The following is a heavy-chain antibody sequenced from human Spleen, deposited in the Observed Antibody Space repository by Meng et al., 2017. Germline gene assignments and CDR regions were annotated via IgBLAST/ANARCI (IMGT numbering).Heavy chain of an antibody. V-gene: IGHV6-1*01. CDR3: ARDMADYYDSGGYRGMDV. J-gene: IGHJ6*02. Sequence: SETLSLTCAISGDSVSSNSAAWNWIRQSPSRGLEWLGRTYYRSKWYNDYAVSVKSRITINPDTSKNQFSLQLNSVTPEDTAVYYCARDMADYYDSGGYRGMDVWGQGTTVTVSS. CDR1: GDSVSSNSAA. CDR2: TYYRSKWYN. D-gene: IGHD3-22*01.